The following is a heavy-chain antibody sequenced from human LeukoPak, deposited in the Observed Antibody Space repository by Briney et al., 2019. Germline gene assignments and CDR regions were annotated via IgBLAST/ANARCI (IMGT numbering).Heavy chain of an antibody. CDR1: GGSFSDYY. V-gene: IGHV4-34*01. Sequence: SETLSLTCAVYGGSFSDYYWNWIRQPPGKGPEWIGDISHGGTTHYNQSLKSRLTISFDTSKNQFSLNLISVTAADTAVYYCARGHSDFGVIMGWFDPWGQGTLVTVSS. CDR2: ISHGGTT. D-gene: IGHD2-21*01. CDR3: ARGHSDFGVIMGWFDP. J-gene: IGHJ5*02.